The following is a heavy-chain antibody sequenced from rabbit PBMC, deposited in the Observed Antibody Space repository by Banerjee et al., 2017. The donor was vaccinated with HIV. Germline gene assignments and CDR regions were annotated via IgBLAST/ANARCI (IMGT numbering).Heavy chain of an antibody. V-gene: IGHV1S40*01. J-gene: IGHJ4*01. Sequence: VESGGGLVKPGASLTFTCTASGFSFSSGYDMCWVRQAPGKGLEWIACINAGSNGGTYYASWVNGRFSISRSTSLNTVTLQMTSLTAADTATYFCAKSWVGGGDDYPYYFNLWGPGTLVTVS. CDR1: GFSFSSGYD. D-gene: IGHD2-1*01. CDR2: INAGSNGGT. CDR3: AKSWVGGGDDYPYYFNL.